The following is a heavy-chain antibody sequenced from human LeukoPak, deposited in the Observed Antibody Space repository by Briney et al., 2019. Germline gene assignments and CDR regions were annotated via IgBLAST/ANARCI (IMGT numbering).Heavy chain of an antibody. CDR3: ARGHIAVAGNFDY. CDR2: IVVGSGNT. D-gene: IGHD6-19*01. Sequence: SVKVSCKASGFTFTSSAVQWVRQARGQRPEWVGWIVVGSGNTNYAQKFQERVTITRDMSTSTAYMELSSLRSEDTAVYYCARGHIAVAGNFDYWGQGTLVTVSS. J-gene: IGHJ4*02. V-gene: IGHV1-58*01. CDR1: GFTFTSSA.